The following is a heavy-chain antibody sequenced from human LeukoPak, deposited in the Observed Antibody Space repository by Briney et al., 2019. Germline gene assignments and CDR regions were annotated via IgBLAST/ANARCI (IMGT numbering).Heavy chain of an antibody. V-gene: IGHV3-23*01. D-gene: IGHD2-21*02. CDR1: GFTFSSFA. CDR3: AKGARAYCGGDCYNDY. Sequence: GGSLRLSCAASGFTFSSFAMSWVRQAPGKGLDWVSSISGSGAGTYYADSVKGRFTISRDNSKNTLYLQMNSLRAEDTAVYYCAKGARAYCGGDCYNDYWGQGTLVTVSS. J-gene: IGHJ4*02. CDR2: ISGSGAGT.